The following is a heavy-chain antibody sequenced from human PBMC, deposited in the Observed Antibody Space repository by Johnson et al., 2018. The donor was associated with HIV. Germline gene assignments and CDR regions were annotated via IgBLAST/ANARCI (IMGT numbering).Heavy chain of an antibody. CDR2: ISYDGNNK. CDR1: GFTFSSYA. V-gene: IGHV3-30-3*02. Sequence: QVQLVESGGGVVQPGRSLRLSCASSGFTFSSYAMHWVRQAPGKGLKWVAVISYDGNNKYYADSVKGRFTISRDNSKNSLYLQMNSLRAEDTALYYCAKTALFQSIWDAFDIWGQGTMVTVSS. J-gene: IGHJ3*02. CDR3: AKTALFQSIWDAFDI. D-gene: IGHD3-10*01.